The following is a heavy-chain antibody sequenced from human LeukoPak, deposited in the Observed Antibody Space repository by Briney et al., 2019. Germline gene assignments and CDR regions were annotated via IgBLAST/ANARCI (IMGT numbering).Heavy chain of an antibody. CDR2: IIPIFGTA. V-gene: IGHV1-69*06. Sequence: GASVKVSCKASGGTFSSYAISWVRQAPGQGLEWMGGIIPIFGTANYAQKFQGRVTITADKSTSTAYMELSSLRSEDTAVYYCAREYCSGGSCYSGAFDYWGQGTLVTVSS. CDR1: GGTFSSYA. D-gene: IGHD2-15*01. J-gene: IGHJ4*02. CDR3: AREYCSGGSCYSGAFDY.